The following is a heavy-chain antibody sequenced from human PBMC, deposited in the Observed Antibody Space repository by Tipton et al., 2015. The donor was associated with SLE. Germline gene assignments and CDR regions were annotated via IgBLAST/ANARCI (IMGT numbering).Heavy chain of an antibody. CDR2: INSDGSST. J-gene: IGHJ4*02. CDR1: GFTFSSYW. CDR3: ARDLSGSRGALFGY. D-gene: IGHD1-26*01. Sequence: SLRLSCAASGFTFSSYWMHWVRQAPGKGLVRVSRINSDGSSTSYADSVKGRFTISRDNAKNTLYLQMNSLRAEDTAVYYCARDLSGSRGALFGYWGQGTLVTVSS. V-gene: IGHV3-74*01.